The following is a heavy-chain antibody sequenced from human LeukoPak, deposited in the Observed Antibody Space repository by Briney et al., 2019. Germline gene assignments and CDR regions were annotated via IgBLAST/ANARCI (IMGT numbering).Heavy chain of an antibody. D-gene: IGHD3-10*01. J-gene: IGHJ4*02. CDR3: ARDETAYGSGSVDY. CDR2: IKQDGSEK. Sequence: PGGSLRLSCAASGFTFSSFWMSWVRQAPGKGLEWVANIKQDGSEKYYVDSVKGRFTISRDNAKNSLYLQMNSLRAEDTAVYYCARDETAYGSGSVDYWGQGTLVTVSS. CDR1: GFTFSSFW. V-gene: IGHV3-7*01.